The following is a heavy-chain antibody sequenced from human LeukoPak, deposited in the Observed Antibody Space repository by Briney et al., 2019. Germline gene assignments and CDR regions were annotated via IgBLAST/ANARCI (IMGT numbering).Heavy chain of an antibody. CDR3: VKGMRNYDFWSGFDY. V-gene: IGHV3-64*05. CDR2: ISTNGGTT. Sequence: GGSLRLSCSASGFIFSNYAMHWVRQAPGKGLEYVSAISTNGGTTYYADSVKGRFTISRDNSKNTLYVQASSLRAEDTAVYYCVKGMRNYDFWSGFDYWGQGTLVTVSS. CDR1: GFIFSNYA. J-gene: IGHJ4*02. D-gene: IGHD3-3*01.